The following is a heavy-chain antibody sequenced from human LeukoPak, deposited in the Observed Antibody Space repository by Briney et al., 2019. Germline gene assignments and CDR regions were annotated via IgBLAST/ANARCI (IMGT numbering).Heavy chain of an antibody. Sequence: GGSLRLSCAASGFTFSSYSMNWVRQAPGKGLEWVAVMSYDGTNKYYADSVKGRFTISRDNSKNTLYLQMNSLRAEDTAVYYCARDHGYNCFDYWGQGTLVTVSS. J-gene: IGHJ4*02. CDR1: GFTFSSYS. CDR2: MSYDGTNK. D-gene: IGHD5-24*01. CDR3: ARDHGYNCFDY. V-gene: IGHV3-30*03.